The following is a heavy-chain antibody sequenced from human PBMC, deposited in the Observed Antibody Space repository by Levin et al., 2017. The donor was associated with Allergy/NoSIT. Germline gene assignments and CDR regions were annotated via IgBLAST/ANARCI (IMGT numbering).Heavy chain of an antibody. J-gene: IGHJ6*03. D-gene: IGHD4-17*01. Sequence: GESLKISCAASGFTFSSYGMHWVRQAPGKGLEWVAVIWYDGSNKYYADSVKGRFTISRDNSKNTLYLQMNSLRAEDTAVYYCARLGGDYYYYYYYMDVWGKGTTVTVSS. CDR1: GFTFSSYG. CDR3: ARLGGDYYYYYYYMDV. CDR2: IWYDGSNK. V-gene: IGHV3-33*01.